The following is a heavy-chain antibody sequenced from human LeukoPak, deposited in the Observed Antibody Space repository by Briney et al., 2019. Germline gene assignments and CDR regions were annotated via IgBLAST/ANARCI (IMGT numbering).Heavy chain of an antibody. V-gene: IGHV3-9*01. CDR1: VFTFHDHS. CDR2: ITWDSGRI. D-gene: IGHD2-15*01. J-gene: IGHJ4*02. Sequence: GGSLRLSCAASVFTFHDHSMHWVRQVPGKGLEWVSSITWDSGRIAYADSVKGRFTISRDNAKNSLYLRLNSLRIEDTALYYCAKVFLPRGITPLDYWGQGALVTVSS. CDR3: AKVFLPRGITPLDY.